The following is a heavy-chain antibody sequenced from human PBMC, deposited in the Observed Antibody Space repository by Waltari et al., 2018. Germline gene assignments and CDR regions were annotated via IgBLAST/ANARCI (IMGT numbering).Heavy chain of an antibody. J-gene: IGHJ4*02. V-gene: IGHV4-34*01. CDR1: GGSFSGYY. CDR2: INHSGST. Sequence: QVQLQQWGAGLLKPSETLSLTCAVYGGSFSGYYWSWIRQPPGKGLEWIGEINHSGSTNDNPSLKSRVTISVDTSKNQFSLKLSSVTAADTAVYYCARGRQWLVSGFDYWGQGTLVTVSS. D-gene: IGHD6-19*01. CDR3: ARGRQWLVSGFDY.